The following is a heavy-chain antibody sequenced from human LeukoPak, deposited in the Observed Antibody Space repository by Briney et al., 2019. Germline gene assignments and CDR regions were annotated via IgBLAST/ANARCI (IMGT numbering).Heavy chain of an antibody. CDR2: IYTSGST. V-gene: IGHV4-61*02. CDR1: GGPISSGSYY. Sequence: TSETLPLTRTVSGGPISSGSYYWSWIRQPAGKGLEWIGRIYTSGSTNYNPSLKSRVTISVDTSKNQFSLKLSSVTAADTAVYYCARETYYYDSSGYLPYFDYSGQGAQLTVSS. D-gene: IGHD3-22*01. CDR3: ARETYYYDSSGYLPYFDY. J-gene: IGHJ4*02.